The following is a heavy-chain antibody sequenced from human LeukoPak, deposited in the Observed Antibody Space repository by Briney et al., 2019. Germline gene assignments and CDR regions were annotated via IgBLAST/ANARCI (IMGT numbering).Heavy chain of an antibody. D-gene: IGHD6-13*01. V-gene: IGHV4-59*08. CDR1: GGSISSYY. Sequence: PSETLSLTCTVSGGSISSYYWSWIRQPPGKGLEWIGYIYYSGSTNYNPSLKSRVTISVDTSKNQFSLKLSSVTAADTAVYYCARQTMYSSSSFDYWGQGTLVTVSS. CDR2: IYYSGST. J-gene: IGHJ4*02. CDR3: ARQTMYSSSSFDY.